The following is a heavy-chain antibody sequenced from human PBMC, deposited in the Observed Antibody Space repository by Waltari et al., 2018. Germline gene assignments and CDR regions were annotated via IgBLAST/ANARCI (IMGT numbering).Heavy chain of an antibody. CDR1: GYTFTSYD. J-gene: IGHJ4*02. Sequence: QVQLVQSGAEVKKPGASVKVSCKASGYTFTSYDINWVRQATGQGLEWMGWMNPNSGNTGYAQKFQGRVTITADKSTSTAYMELSSLRSEDTAVYYCAREYDSSGYPTVFDYWGQGTLVTVSS. V-gene: IGHV1-8*03. D-gene: IGHD3-22*01. CDR2: MNPNSGNT. CDR3: AREYDSSGYPTVFDY.